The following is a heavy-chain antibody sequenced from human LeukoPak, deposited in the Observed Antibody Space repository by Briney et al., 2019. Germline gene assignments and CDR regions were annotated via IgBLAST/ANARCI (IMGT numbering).Heavy chain of an antibody. Sequence: SETLSLTCTDSGGSISSHYWSWIRQPPGKGLEWIGYIYYSGSTNYNPSLKSRVTISVDTSKNQFSLKLSSVTAADTAVYYCARGDYDFWSGYPDYFDYWGQGTLVTVSS. D-gene: IGHD3-3*01. CDR3: ARGDYDFWSGYPDYFDY. V-gene: IGHV4-59*11. CDR2: IYYSGST. CDR1: GGSISSHY. J-gene: IGHJ4*02.